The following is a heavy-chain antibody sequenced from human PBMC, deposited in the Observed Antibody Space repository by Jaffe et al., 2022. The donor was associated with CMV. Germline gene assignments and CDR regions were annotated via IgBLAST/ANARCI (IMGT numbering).Heavy chain of an antibody. CDR1: GGSISSGDYY. V-gene: IGHV4-31*03. CDR2: IYYSGST. Sequence: QVQLQESGPGLVKPSQTLSLTCTVSGGSISSGDYYWSWIRQHPGKGLEWIGNIYYSGSTYYNPSLKSRVTISVDTSKNQFSLKLSSVTAADTAVYYCARDVRGEVTQFDYWGQGTLVTVSS. J-gene: IGHJ4*02. CDR3: ARDVRGEVTQFDY. D-gene: IGHD2-21*01.